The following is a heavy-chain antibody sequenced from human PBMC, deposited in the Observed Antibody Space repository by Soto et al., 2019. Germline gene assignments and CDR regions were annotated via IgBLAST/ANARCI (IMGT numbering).Heavy chain of an antibody. D-gene: IGHD2-15*01. CDR3: AKGSDYYYYYMDV. J-gene: IGHJ6*03. CDR2: ISGSGGST. Sequence: PGGSLRLSCAASGFTFSSYAMSWVRQAPGKGLEWVSAISGSGGSTYYADSVKGRFTISRDNSKNTLYLQMNSPRAEDTAVYYCAKGSDYYYYYMDVWGKGTTVTVSS. V-gene: IGHV3-23*01. CDR1: GFTFSSYA.